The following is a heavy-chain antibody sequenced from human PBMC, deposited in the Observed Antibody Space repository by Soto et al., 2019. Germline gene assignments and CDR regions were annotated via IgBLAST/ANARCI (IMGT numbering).Heavy chain of an antibody. CDR1: GGTFSSYA. V-gene: IGHV1-69*13. J-gene: IGHJ6*02. Sequence: SVKVSCKASGGTFSSYAISWLLQAPGQGLEWMGGIIPIFGTANYAQKFQGRVTITADESTSTAYMELSSLRSEDTAVYYCAAGSGSHYYGMDVWGQGTTVTVSS. CDR2: IIPIFGTA. D-gene: IGHD3-10*01. CDR3: AAGSGSHYYGMDV.